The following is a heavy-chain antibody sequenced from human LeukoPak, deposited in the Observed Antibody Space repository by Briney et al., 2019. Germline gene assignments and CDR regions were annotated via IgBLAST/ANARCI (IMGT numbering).Heavy chain of an antibody. CDR2: IYPGDSDT. D-gene: IGHD5-12*01. Sequence: GESLRISCKGSGYSFTSYWIGWVRQMPGKGLEWMGIIYPGDSDTRYSPSFQGQVTISADKSISTAYLQWSSLKASDTAMYYCARQGGYDLSRTSFDYWGQGTLVTVSS. CDR1: GYSFTSYW. J-gene: IGHJ4*02. V-gene: IGHV5-51*01. CDR3: ARQGGYDLSRTSFDY.